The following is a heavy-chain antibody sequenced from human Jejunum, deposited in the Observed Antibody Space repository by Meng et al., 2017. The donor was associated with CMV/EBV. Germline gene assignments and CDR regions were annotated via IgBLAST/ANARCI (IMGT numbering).Heavy chain of an antibody. CDR3: ASGDGDTTWLHFNY. Sequence: SGLTFSTYAMTWVRQAPGAGLGWVASITGSTATPFYADSVRGRFTISRDNSMNTVYLQMNRLTAEDTAKFYCASGDGDTTWLHFNYWGQGTLVTVSS. CDR2: ITGSTATP. CDR1: GLTFSTYA. D-gene: IGHD3-22*01. V-gene: IGHV3-23*01. J-gene: IGHJ4*02.